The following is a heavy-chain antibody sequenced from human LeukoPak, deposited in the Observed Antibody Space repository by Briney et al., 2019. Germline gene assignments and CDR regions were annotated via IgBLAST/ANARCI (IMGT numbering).Heavy chain of an antibody. D-gene: IGHD3-3*01. CDR1: RFIFSSYA. J-gene: IGHJ4*02. CDR3: ARDRKGGFLEWLFHY. V-gene: IGHV3-30*04. CDR2: LSYDGSDK. Sequence: GGSLRLSCAASRFIFSSYAMHWVRQAPGKGLEWVAVLSYDGSDKYYADSVKGRFTISRDNSRNTLYLQMNSLRTEDTAMYHCARDRKGGFLEWLFHYWGQGTLVTVSS.